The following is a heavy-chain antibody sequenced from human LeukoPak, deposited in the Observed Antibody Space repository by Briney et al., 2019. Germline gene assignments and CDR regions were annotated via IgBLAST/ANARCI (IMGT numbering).Heavy chain of an antibody. CDR1: GGSISSGGYY. Sequence: SETLSLTCTVFGGSISSGGYYWGWIRQPPGKGLEWIGSIYYSGTTYYNPSLKSRVTISVDTSKNQFSLKLSSVTAADTAVYYCARAPPPNYTTVTTYFDYWGQGTLVTVSS. D-gene: IGHD4-17*01. CDR3: ARAPPPNYTTVTTYFDY. V-gene: IGHV4-39*07. J-gene: IGHJ4*02. CDR2: IYYSGTT.